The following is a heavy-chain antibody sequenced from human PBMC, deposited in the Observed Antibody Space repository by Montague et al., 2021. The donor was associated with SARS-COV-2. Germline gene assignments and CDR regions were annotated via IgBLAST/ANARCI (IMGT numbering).Heavy chain of an antibody. CDR2: INSDGSST. CDR1: GFTFSSYW. CDR3: ARDQAIVVVPAAIRGYYDYGMDV. Sequence: SLRLSCAASGFTFSSYWMHWVRQAPGKGLVWVSRINSDGSSTSYADSVKGRFTISRDNAKNTLYLQMNSLRAEDTAVYYCARDQAIVVVPAAIRGYYDYGMDVWGQGTTVTVSS. V-gene: IGHV3-74*01. J-gene: IGHJ6*02. D-gene: IGHD2-2*02.